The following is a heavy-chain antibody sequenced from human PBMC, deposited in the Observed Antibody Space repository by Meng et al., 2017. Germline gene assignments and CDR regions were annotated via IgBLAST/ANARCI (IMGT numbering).Heavy chain of an antibody. CDR1: GATFSIYA. D-gene: IGHD2-21*02. V-gene: IGHV1-69*01. Sequence: QGQLVQSGCELKKSGSLAKASCKASGATFSIYAISLVRQAAGEGLEWMGGIIPIFGTENYAQKFQGRVTITADESTSTAYLELSSLRSEDTAVYYCAREIAAAYCGGDCYLWGQGTLVTVSS. CDR2: IIPIFGTE. CDR3: AREIAAAYCGGDCYL. J-gene: IGHJ5*02.